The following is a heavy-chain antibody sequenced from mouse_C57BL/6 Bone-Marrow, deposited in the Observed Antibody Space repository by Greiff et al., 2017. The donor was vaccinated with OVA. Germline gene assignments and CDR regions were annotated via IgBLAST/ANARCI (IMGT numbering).Heavy chain of an antibody. CDR1: GFSLTSYG. CDR2: IWSGGST. Sequence: VQVVESGPGLVQPSQSLSITCTVSGFSLTSYGVHWVRQSPGKGLEWLGVIWSGGSTNYNAAFISRLSISKDNSKSQVFFKMNSLQADDTAIYYCARNEVYYYGSVYAMDYWGQGTSVTVSS. J-gene: IGHJ4*01. CDR3: ARNEVYYYGSVYAMDY. D-gene: IGHD1-1*01. V-gene: IGHV2-2*01.